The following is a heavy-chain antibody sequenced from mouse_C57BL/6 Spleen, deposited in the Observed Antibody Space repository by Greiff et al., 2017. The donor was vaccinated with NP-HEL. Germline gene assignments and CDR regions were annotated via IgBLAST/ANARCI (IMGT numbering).Heavy chain of an antibody. CDR3: ARDQDYYGSLWYFDV. V-gene: IGHV3-6*01. Sequence: DVKLQESGPGLVKPSQSLSLTCSVTGYSITSGYYWNWIRQFPGNKLEWMGYISYDGSNNYNPSLKNRITFTRDTSKNQFFLKLNSVTTEDTATYYCARDQDYYGSLWYFDVWGTGTTVTVSS. CDR1: GYSITSGYY. J-gene: IGHJ1*03. CDR2: ISYDGSN. D-gene: IGHD1-1*01.